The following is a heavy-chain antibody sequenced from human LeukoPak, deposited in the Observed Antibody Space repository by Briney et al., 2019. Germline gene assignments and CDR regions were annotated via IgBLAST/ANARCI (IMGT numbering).Heavy chain of an antibody. J-gene: IGHJ5*02. D-gene: IGHD2-2*01. CDR2: IYHSGST. CDR1: GYSISSGYY. Sequence: RSETLSLTCAVSGYSISSGYYWGWIRQPPGKGLEWIGSIYHSGSTYYNPSLKSRVTISVDTSKNQFSLKLSSVTAADTAVYYCARENCSSTSCYFHSYNWFDPWGQGTLVTVSP. CDR3: ARENCSSTSCYFHSYNWFDP. V-gene: IGHV4-38-2*02.